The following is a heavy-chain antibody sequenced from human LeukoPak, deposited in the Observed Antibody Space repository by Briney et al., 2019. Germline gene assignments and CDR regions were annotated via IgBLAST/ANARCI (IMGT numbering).Heavy chain of an antibody. D-gene: IGHD6-19*01. CDR1: GYTFTGYY. J-gene: IGHJ4*02. CDR3: ARADSSDEYYFDY. Sequence: ASVKVSCKASGYTFTGYYMHWVRQAPGQGLEWMGWINPNSGGTNYAQKFQGRVTMTRDTSISTAYMELSRLRSDDTAVYYCARADSSDEYYFDYWGQGTLVTVPS. V-gene: IGHV1-2*02. CDR2: INPNSGGT.